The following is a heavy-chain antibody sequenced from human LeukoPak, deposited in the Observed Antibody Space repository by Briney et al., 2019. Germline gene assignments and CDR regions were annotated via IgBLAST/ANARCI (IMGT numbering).Heavy chain of an antibody. CDR1: GFTFSSYS. D-gene: IGHD1-26*01. Sequence: PGGSPRLSCAASGFTFSSYSMNWVRQAPGKGLEWVSSISSSSSYIYYADSVKGRLTISRDNSKNTLFLQMNSLRAEDTAVYYCAKTMGAIDHDYWGQGTLVTVSS. V-gene: IGHV3-21*04. J-gene: IGHJ4*02. CDR3: AKTMGAIDHDY. CDR2: ISSSSSYI.